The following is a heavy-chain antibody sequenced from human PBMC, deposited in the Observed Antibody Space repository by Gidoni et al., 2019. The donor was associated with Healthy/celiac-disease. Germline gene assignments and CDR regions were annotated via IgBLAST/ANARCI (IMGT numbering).Heavy chain of an antibody. CDR3: ATDLGYCSGGSCYSDY. J-gene: IGHJ4*02. CDR1: GFTFSSYG. Sequence: QVQLVESGGGVVQPGRSRRLSCAASGFTFSSYGMHWVRQAPGKGLEWVAVISYDGSNKYYADSVKGRFTISRDNSKNTLYLQMNSLRAEDTAVYYCATDLGYCSGGSCYSDYWGQGTLVTVSS. CDR2: ISYDGSNK. D-gene: IGHD2-15*01. V-gene: IGHV3-30*03.